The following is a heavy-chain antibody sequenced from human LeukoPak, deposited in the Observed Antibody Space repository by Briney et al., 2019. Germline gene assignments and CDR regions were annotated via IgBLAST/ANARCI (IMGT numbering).Heavy chain of an antibody. Sequence: GGSLRLSCAASGFAFSSFGMSWVRQAPGKGLEWVSAINYHGGNTYYADSVKGRFTISRDNSNNTLHLQINSLRAEDTALYFCAGRYSTRNFFDSWGQGTLVTVSS. CDR2: INYHGGNT. CDR1: GFAFSSFG. V-gene: IGHV3-23*01. J-gene: IGHJ4*02. D-gene: IGHD1-1*01. CDR3: AGRYSTRNFFDS.